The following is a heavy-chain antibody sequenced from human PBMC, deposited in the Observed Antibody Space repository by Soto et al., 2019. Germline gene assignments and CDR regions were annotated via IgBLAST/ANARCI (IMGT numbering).Heavy chain of an antibody. J-gene: IGHJ5*02. Sequence: QVQLVQSGAEVKKPGSSVKVSCKASGGTFSSYAISWVRQAPGQGLEWMGGIIPIFGTANYAQKFQGRVTITADESTSTAHMEVRRLRFGDTGGYYWWREKGDCTNGVSYGVTTVTPGGFDPWGQGTLVTVSS. CDR1: GGTFSSYA. CDR2: IIPIFGTA. CDR3: WREKGDCTNGVSYGVTTVTPGGFDP. V-gene: IGHV1-69*01. D-gene: IGHD2-8*01.